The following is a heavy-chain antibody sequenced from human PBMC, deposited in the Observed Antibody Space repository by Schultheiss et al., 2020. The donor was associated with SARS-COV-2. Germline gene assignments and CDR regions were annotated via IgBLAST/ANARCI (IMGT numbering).Heavy chain of an antibody. Sequence: GGSLRLSCSASGFTFSSYAMHWVRQAPGKGLEWVSAISGSGDSTYYADSVKGRFTISRDNSKNTLYLQMNSLRAEDTAVYYCARDPEGGSIYYGSGVGGMDVWGQGTTVTVSS. CDR2: ISGSGDST. V-gene: IGHV3-64*04. D-gene: IGHD3-10*01. J-gene: IGHJ6*02. CDR1: GFTFSSYA. CDR3: ARDPEGGSIYYGSGVGGMDV.